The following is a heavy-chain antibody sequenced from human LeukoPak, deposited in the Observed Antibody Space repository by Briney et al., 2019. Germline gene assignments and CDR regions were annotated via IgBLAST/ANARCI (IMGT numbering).Heavy chain of an antibody. V-gene: IGHV3-23*01. CDR3: AKGSYYDSSGSFYFDY. Sequence: GGSLRLSCAASGFTFSSYAMSWVRQAPGKGLEWVSAISGSGGSTYYADSVKGRFTISRDNSKNTLYVQVNSLETEDTAAYYCAKGSYYDSSGSFYFDYWGQRTLVTVSS. CDR2: ISGSGGST. D-gene: IGHD3-22*01. CDR1: GFTFSSYA. J-gene: IGHJ4*02.